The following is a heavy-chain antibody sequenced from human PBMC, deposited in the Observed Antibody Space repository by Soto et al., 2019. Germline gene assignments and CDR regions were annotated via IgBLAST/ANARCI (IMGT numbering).Heavy chain of an antibody. CDR3: ARAQEGWYNYYYYGMDV. V-gene: IGHV3-30-3*01. J-gene: IGHJ6*02. CDR2: ISYDGSNK. CDR1: GFTFSSYA. D-gene: IGHD6-19*01. Sequence: PGGSLRVSCAAPGFTFSSYAMHWVRQAPGKGLEWVAVISYDGSNKYYADSVKGRFTISRDNSKNTLYLQMNSLRAEDTAVYYCARAQEGWYNYYYYGMDVWGQGTTVTVSS.